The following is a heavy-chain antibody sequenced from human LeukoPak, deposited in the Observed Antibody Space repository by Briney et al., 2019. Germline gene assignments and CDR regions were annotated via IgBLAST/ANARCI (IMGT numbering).Heavy chain of an antibody. D-gene: IGHD3-16*01. CDR1: GFTFSDYA. Sequence: GGSLRLSCAASGFTFSDYAVSWVRQAPGKGLEWVSTISTDGGSTYYADSVKGRFIISRDNSKNTLYLQMNGLRAEDTAVYYCARTPRWITGDAFDIWGQGTMVTVSS. CDR3: ARTPRWITGDAFDI. J-gene: IGHJ3*02. V-gene: IGHV3-23*01. CDR2: ISTDGGST.